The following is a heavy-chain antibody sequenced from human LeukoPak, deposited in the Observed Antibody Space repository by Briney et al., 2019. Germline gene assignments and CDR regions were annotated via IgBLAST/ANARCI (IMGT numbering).Heavy chain of an antibody. D-gene: IGHD2-2*01. V-gene: IGHV4-31*03. CDR2: IYYSGST. CDR1: GGSISSGGYY. Sequence: TLSLTCTVSGGSISSGGYYWSWIRQHPGKGLEWIGYIYYSGSTYYNPSLKGRVTISVDTSKNQFSLKLSSVTAADTAVYCCARELAMSRAFDYWGQGTLVTVSS. CDR3: ARELAMSRAFDY. J-gene: IGHJ4*02.